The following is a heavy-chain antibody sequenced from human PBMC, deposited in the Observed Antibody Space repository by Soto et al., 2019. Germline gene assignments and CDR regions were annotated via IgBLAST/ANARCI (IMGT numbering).Heavy chain of an antibody. CDR3: AREVIMVAAN. Sequence: QVQLVQSGAEVKKPGASVKVSCKASGYTFTSYDINWVRQATGQGLEWMGWMNPNSGNTGYAQKFQGRVTMTRDTYISTAYMGLRSLRSEDTGVYYCAREVIMVAANWGQGTLVTVSS. D-gene: IGHD2-15*01. CDR2: MNPNSGNT. CDR1: GYTFTSYD. J-gene: IGHJ4*02. V-gene: IGHV1-8*01.